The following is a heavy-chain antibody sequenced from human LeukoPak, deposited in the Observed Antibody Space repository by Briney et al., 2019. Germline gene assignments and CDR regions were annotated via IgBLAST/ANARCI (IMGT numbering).Heavy chain of an antibody. CDR3: AKPLLGYCSGGSCYSGAYDI. CDR1: GFTFSSYS. D-gene: IGHD2-15*01. Sequence: GGSLRLSCAASGFTFSSYSMNWVRQAPGKGLEWVSVISGSGGATYYADSVKGRFTISRDNSRNTLYLQMNSLSAEDAAVYYCAKPLLGYCSGGSCYSGAYDIWGQGTMVTVSS. J-gene: IGHJ3*02. CDR2: ISGSGGAT. V-gene: IGHV3-23*01.